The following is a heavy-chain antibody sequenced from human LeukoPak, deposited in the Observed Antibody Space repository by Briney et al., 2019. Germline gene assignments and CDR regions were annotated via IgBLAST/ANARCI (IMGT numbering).Heavy chain of an antibody. Sequence: PGGSLRLSCAASGFTFSTYWMHWVRQAPGKGLEWVSVIYSGGSTYYADSVKGRFTISRDNSKNTLYLQMNSLRAEDTAVYYCATRDYYDSSGYSDAFDIWGQGTMVTVSS. CDR1: GFTFSTYW. CDR2: IYSGGST. CDR3: ATRDYYDSSGYSDAFDI. J-gene: IGHJ3*02. V-gene: IGHV3-66*02. D-gene: IGHD3-22*01.